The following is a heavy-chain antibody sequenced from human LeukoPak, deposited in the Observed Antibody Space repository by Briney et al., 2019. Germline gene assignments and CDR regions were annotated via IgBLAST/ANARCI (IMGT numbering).Heavy chain of an antibody. V-gene: IGHV4-59*07. CDR2: FSYSGST. D-gene: IGHD1-26*01. CDR3: ARMYSGTSYYFDF. Sequence: SDTLSLPCSVSGVSISVYHWMWIRQPPPKGLEWMGYFSYSGSTRYNPSLKSLVTMSVDTSENQFSLRLNSVAAAATAVYYCARMYSGTSYYFDFWGQGTLVTVSS. J-gene: IGHJ4*02. CDR1: GVSISVYH.